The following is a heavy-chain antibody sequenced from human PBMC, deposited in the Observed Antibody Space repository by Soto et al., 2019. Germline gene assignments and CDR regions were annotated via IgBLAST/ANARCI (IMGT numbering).Heavy chain of an antibody. V-gene: IGHV1-18*01. J-gene: IGHJ4*02. D-gene: IGHD3-16*01. Sequence: QVQLVQSGAEVKKPGASVKVSCKASGYTFTNFGISWVRQAPGQGLEWMGWISAYNGNTNYAQNFQGRVTMTTDTSRRTAYMELRSLRSVDTAVYSCARGGTPIDSWGQGTLVTFSS. CDR1: GYTFTNFG. CDR3: ARGGTPIDS. CDR2: ISAYNGNT.